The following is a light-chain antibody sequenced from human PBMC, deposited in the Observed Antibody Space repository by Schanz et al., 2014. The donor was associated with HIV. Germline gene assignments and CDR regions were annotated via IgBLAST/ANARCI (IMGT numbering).Light chain of an antibody. Sequence: QAVVTQPPSASGNPGQRVTISCSGSSSNIGINTVNCHQHPPGTAPKLLIYAGNQRASGVPDRLSGSGSGTSASLVISGLRSDDEAHYYCATWDDSLNGVVFGGGTKLTVL. J-gene: IGLJ2*01. CDR3: ATWDDSLNGVV. CDR2: AGN. V-gene: IGLV1-44*01. CDR1: SSNIGINT.